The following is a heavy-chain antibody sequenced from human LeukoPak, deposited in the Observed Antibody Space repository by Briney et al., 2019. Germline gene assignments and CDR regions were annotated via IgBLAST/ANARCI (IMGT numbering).Heavy chain of an antibody. J-gene: IGHJ4*02. CDR3: ARVAAWSGYYQLDY. Sequence: SETLSLTCTVSGGSISSGGYFWTWIRQHPGKDLEWIGYISYSGSTYYNPSLKSRVFISIDTSKNQFSLKLSSVTAADTAVYFCARVAAWSGYYQLDYWGQGTLVTVSS. CDR2: ISYSGST. D-gene: IGHD3-3*01. CDR1: GGSISSGGYF. V-gene: IGHV4-31*03.